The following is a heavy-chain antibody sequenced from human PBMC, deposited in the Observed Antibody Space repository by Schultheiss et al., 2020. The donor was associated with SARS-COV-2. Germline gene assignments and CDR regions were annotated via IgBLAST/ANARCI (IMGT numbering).Heavy chain of an antibody. CDR3: ATEKGEWSDAFDI. V-gene: IGHV4-59*01. CDR1: GGSFSGYY. D-gene: IGHD3-3*01. Sequence: SQTLSLTCAVYGGSFSGYYWSWIRQPPGKGLEWIAYIYYSGSTYYNPSLKSRVTISVDTSKNQFSLKLTSATAADTAVYYCATEKGEWSDAFDIWGQGTMVTVSS. CDR2: IYYSGST. J-gene: IGHJ3*02.